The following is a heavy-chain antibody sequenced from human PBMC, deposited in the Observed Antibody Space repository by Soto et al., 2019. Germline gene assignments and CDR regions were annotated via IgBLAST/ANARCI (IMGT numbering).Heavy chain of an antibody. CDR3: ARSGFSSYGMDV. J-gene: IGHJ6*02. V-gene: IGHV5-51*01. D-gene: IGHD5-12*01. CDR1: GYIFTTYW. Sequence: PGESLKISCQGSGYIFTTYWIGWVRQMPGKGLEWMGIIYPTDSDTRYSPSFQGQVTISADKSISTAYLQLSSLRASDTAVYYCARSGFSSYGMDVWGQGTTVNVS. CDR2: IYPTDSDT.